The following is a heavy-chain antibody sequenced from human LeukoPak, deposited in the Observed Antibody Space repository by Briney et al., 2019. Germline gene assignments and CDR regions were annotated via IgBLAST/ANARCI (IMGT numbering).Heavy chain of an antibody. Sequence: VASVKVSCKASGYTFTSYGISWVRQAPGQGPEWLGWISAYNGNTNYAQRLQGRITLTTDTSTNTAFMVLRSLRSDDTAVYYCAREGYYYGSGTYSPPKYYGMDVWGQGTTVTVS. CDR1: GYTFTSYG. D-gene: IGHD3-10*01. CDR2: ISAYNGNT. J-gene: IGHJ6*02. CDR3: AREGYYYGSGTYSPPKYYGMDV. V-gene: IGHV1-18*01.